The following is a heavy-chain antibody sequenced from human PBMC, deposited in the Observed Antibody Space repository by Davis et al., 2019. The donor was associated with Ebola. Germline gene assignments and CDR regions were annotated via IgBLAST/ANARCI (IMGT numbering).Heavy chain of an antibody. CDR3: AREAYYYGSGSYKYYFDY. Sequence: GGSLRLSCAASGFTFSSYSMNWVRQAPGKGLEWVSYISSSSSTIYYADSVKGRFTISRDNAKNSLYLQMNSLRDEDTAVYYCAREAYYYGSGSYKYYFDYWGQGTLVTVSS. D-gene: IGHD3-10*01. V-gene: IGHV3-48*02. J-gene: IGHJ4*02. CDR2: ISSSSSTI. CDR1: GFTFSSYS.